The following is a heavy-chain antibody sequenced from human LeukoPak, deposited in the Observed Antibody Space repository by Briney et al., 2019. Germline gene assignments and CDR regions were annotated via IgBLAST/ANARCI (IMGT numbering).Heavy chain of an antibody. CDR3: ARTTSSWLGEFDY. V-gene: IGHV3-53*01. J-gene: IGHJ4*02. Sequence: GGSLRLSCAASGFTISSNYMSWDRQAPGKGLDWVSVIYRGGSTYYADSVKGRFTIFRDNSKNTLYLQMNSLRAEDTAVYYCARTTSSWLGEFDYWGQGTLVTVSS. D-gene: IGHD3-10*01. CDR2: IYRGGST. CDR1: GFTISSNY.